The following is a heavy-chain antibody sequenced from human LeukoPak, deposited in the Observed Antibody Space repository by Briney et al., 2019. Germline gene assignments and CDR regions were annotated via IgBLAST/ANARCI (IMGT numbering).Heavy chain of an antibody. CDR3: ASADWNYHNFDY. Sequence: GGSLRLSCAASGFTVSSNYMSWVHQAPGKGLEWVSVIYSGGSTYYADSVKGRFTISRDNSKNTLYLQMNSLRAEDTAVYYCASADWNYHNFDYWGQGTLVTVSS. CDR1: GFTVSSNY. V-gene: IGHV3-53*01. D-gene: IGHD1-7*01. CDR2: IYSGGST. J-gene: IGHJ4*02.